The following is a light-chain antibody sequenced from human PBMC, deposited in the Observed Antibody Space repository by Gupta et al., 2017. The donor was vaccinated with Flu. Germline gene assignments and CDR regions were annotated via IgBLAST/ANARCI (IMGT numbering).Light chain of an antibody. V-gene: IGLV2-18*02. CDR2: EVS. CDR3: SSYTSSYTFV. CDR1: GSDVGTYNR. Sequence: QSALTQPPSVSGSPGQSVTISCTGTGSDVGTYNRVSWYRQPPGTAPKLIIYEVSNRPSGVPDHFSGSKSGNTASLTISGLQGEDEADYYCSSYTSSYTFVFGTGTKVTVL. J-gene: IGLJ1*01.